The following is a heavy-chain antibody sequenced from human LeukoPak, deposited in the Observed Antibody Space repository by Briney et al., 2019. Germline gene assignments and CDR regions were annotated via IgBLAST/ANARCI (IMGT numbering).Heavy chain of an antibody. Sequence: GGSLRLSCAASGFTFSSYDMHWVRQATGKGLEWVSAIGTAGDTYYPGSVKGRFTISRENAKNSFYLQMNSLRAGDTAVYYCARGAYSSGWDNFDYWGQGTLVTVSS. D-gene: IGHD6-19*01. CDR1: GFTFSSYD. CDR2: IGTAGDT. CDR3: ARGAYSSGWDNFDY. J-gene: IGHJ4*02. V-gene: IGHV3-13*01.